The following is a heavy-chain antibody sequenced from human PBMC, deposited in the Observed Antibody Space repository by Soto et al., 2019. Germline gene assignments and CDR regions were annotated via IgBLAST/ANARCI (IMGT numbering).Heavy chain of an antibody. CDR3: ARAPDCSGGSCYFDY. D-gene: IGHD2-15*01. J-gene: IGHJ4*02. Sequence: ETLSLSCAVSGYSISSGYYWGWIRQPPGKGLEWIGSIYHSGSTYYNPSLKSRVTISVDTSKNQFSLKLSSVTAADTAVYYCARAPDCSGGSCYFDYWGQGTLVTVSS. CDR1: GYSISSGYY. CDR2: IYHSGST. V-gene: IGHV4-38-2*01.